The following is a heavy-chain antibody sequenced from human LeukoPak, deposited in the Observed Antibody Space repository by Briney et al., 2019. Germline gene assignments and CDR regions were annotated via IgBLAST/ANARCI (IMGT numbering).Heavy chain of an antibody. CDR2: ISYDGSNK. D-gene: IGHD1-1*01. Sequence: GGSLRLSCAASGFTFSSYAMHWVRQAPGKGLEWVAVISYDGSNKYHADSVKGRFTISRDNSKNTLYLQMNSLRAEDTAVYYCARDGKDAFDIWGQGTMVTVSS. J-gene: IGHJ3*02. V-gene: IGHV3-30-3*01. CDR3: ARDGKDAFDI. CDR1: GFTFSSYA.